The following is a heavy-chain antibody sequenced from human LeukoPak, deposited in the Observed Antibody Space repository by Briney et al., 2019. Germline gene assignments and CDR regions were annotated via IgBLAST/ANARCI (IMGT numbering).Heavy chain of an antibody. CDR1: GFSVSTNY. J-gene: IGHJ4*02. V-gene: IGHV3-66*04. Sequence: PGGSLRLSCAASGFSVSTNYMSWVRQAPGKGLEWVSIIFSHGTTYYADSVKGRFTISRDNSKNTLYLQIDSLRAEDTAIYYCAKLPSLLVVPAAFEYWGQGTLVTVSS. CDR3: AKLPSLLVVPAAFEY. D-gene: IGHD2-2*01. CDR2: IFSHGTT.